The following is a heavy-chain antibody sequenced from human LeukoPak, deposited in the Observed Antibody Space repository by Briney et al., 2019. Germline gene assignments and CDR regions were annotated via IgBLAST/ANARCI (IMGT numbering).Heavy chain of an antibody. CDR3: ARDPFGGVSEGDY. D-gene: IGHD3-16*01. CDR1: GFTDRSNY. Sequence: PGRSLRLSCAASGFTDRSNYMSWVRQASGKALEWVSVIYSGGSTYYADSGKGRCTISRENSKNTLYLQMNSLRAGDTAVYYCARDPFGGVSEGDYWGQGTLVTVSS. J-gene: IGHJ4*02. CDR2: IYSGGST. V-gene: IGHV3-53*01.